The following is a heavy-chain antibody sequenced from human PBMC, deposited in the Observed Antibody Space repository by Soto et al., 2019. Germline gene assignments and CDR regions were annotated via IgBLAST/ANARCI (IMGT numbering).Heavy chain of an antibody. V-gene: IGHV5-51*06. J-gene: IGHJ4*02. CDR3: ARNYGVA. Sequence: GESLKISCKCSGYSFTIYWIGWVRQMPGKGLDWMGIIYPGDCDTRXXPSFQGQXXIAAYKSIISXYLQWXSVKASDTAMYYCARNYGVAWCQGTLVTVSS. D-gene: IGHD4-17*01. CDR2: IYPGDCDT. CDR1: GYSFTIYW.